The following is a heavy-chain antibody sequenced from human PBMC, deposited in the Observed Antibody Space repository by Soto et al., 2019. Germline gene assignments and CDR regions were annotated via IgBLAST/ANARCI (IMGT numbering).Heavy chain of an antibody. CDR1: GGSISSSSYY. CDR3: GGKQFCGGLGMDV. CDR2: IYYSGST. D-gene: IGHD2-21*01. V-gene: IGHV4-39*01. J-gene: IGHJ6*03. Sequence: SETLSLTCTVSGGSISSSSYYWGWIRQPPGKGLEWIGSIYYSGSTYYNPSLKSRVTISVDTSKNQFSLKLSSVTAADTAVYYYGGKQFCGGLGMDVWGKGTTVTVSS.